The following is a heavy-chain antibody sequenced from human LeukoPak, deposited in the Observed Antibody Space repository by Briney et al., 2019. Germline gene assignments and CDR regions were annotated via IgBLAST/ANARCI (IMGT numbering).Heavy chain of an antibody. V-gene: IGHV3-30*02. Sequence: GGSLRLSCAASGFTFSRHGIHSVRQAPGKGLEWVAFIRYDGSDKYYADSVKGRFTISRDNSENTLYLQMNSLRPEDTAVYYCAKGSFYCSGNSCPQYYYYMDVWGKGTTVTVSS. CDR1: GFTFSRHG. D-gene: IGHD2-15*01. CDR2: IRYDGSDK. CDR3: AKGSFYCSGNSCPQYYYYMDV. J-gene: IGHJ6*03.